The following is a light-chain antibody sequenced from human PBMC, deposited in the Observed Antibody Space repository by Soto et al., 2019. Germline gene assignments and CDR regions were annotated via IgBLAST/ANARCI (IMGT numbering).Light chain of an antibody. V-gene: IGKV1-5*01. CDR2: DAS. CDR3: QQYYRSSIT. Sequence: DIQMTQSPSTLSASVGDRVTLTCLASQSISSWLAWYQQKPGKAPKLLIYDASSLERGVPSRLSGSGSETEFTLTINSLQPEDSATYYCQQYYRSSITFGQGTRLEIK. J-gene: IGKJ5*01. CDR1: QSISSW.